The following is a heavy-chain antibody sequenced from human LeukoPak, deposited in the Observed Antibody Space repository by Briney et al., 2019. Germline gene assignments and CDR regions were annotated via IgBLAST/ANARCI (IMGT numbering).Heavy chain of an antibody. CDR3: AWCVVGGSCHIRYYYYGMDV. CDR2: IIPIFGTA. Sequence: ASVKVSCKASGGTFSSYAISWVRQAPGQGLEWMGGIIPIFGTANYAQKFQGRVTTTADESTSTAYMELSSLGSEDTAVYYCAWCVVGGSCHIRYYYYGMDVWGQGTTVTVSS. CDR1: GGTFSSYA. D-gene: IGHD2-15*01. V-gene: IGHV1-69*13. J-gene: IGHJ6*02.